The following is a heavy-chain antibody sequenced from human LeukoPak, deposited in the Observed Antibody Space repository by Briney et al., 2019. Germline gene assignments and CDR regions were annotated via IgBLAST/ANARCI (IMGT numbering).Heavy chain of an antibody. CDR2: MNPNSGDT. J-gene: IGHJ5*02. CDR1: GYTFSSYD. D-gene: IGHD5-24*01. Sequence: GASVKVSCKASGYTFSSYDVHWVRQGTGQGLGWMGWMNPNSGDTGYAQKFQGRVTMTRDTSISTAYMELSRLRSDDTAVYYCATINWFDPWGQGTLVTVSS. CDR3: ATINWFDP. V-gene: IGHV1-8*01.